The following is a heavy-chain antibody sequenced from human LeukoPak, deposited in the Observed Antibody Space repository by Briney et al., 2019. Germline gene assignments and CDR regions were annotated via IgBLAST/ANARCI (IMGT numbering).Heavy chain of an antibody. Sequence: GGSLRLSCAASGFTFSSYEMNWVRQAPGRGLWRVSWISGSGSTIYYADSVKGRFTISRDNGTNSLYLQMNSLRAEDTPVYYCARDLVWERRYYYGMDVWGQGTTVTVSS. CDR1: GFTFSSYE. CDR3: ARDLVWERRYYYGMDV. V-gene: IGHV3-48*03. D-gene: IGHD1-26*01. J-gene: IGHJ6*02. CDR2: ISGSGSTI.